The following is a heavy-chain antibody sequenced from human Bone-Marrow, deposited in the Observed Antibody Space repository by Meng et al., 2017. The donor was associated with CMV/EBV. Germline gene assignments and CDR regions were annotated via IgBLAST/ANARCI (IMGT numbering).Heavy chain of an antibody. CDR1: GFTFSSYW. CDR2: IDSEGRTT. CDR3: TREGTGYDFWRGYRNDALNL. D-gene: IGHD3-3*01. Sequence: GESLKISCAASGFTFSSYWMHWVRQAPGKGPVWVSRIDSEGRTTFYADSVKGRFTISRDNAKNTLYLQMNSLRAEDTAIYYCTREGTGYDFWRGYRNDALNLWGRGTMVTGSS. V-gene: IGHV3-74*01. J-gene: IGHJ3*01.